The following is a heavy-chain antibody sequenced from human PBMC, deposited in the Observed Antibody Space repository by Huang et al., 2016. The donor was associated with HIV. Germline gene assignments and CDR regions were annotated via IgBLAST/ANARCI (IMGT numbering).Heavy chain of an antibody. CDR2: IRYDGSSR. D-gene: IGHD1-20*01. V-gene: IGHV3-30*02. J-gene: IGHJ3*02. CDR3: ARENNWKLVGSYAFDI. Sequence: QVQLVESGGGVVQPGGSLRLSCATSGFTFSSYVMHWVRQAPGKGLEWLAFIRYDGSSRNYADSVKGRLTISRDNSKNTLYLQMSSLRTEDTAVYYCARENNWKLVGSYAFDIWGQGTMVTVSS. CDR1: GFTFSSYV.